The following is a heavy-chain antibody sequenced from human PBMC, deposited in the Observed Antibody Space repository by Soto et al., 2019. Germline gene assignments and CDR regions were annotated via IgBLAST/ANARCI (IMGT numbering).Heavy chain of an antibody. J-gene: IGHJ5*02. CDR3: ARVVPGAEAWCGP. CDR2: ISLYSDGT. CDR1: GYTFSNYG. D-gene: IGHD2-2*01. V-gene: IGHV1-18*01. Sequence: QVQLVQSGGEVKRPGASVKVSCKTSGYTFSNYGITWVRQAPGQPLEWLGWISLYSDGTNYAQKFQGRASMTTDTYTTTAYMELRSLRPDDTTVYYCARVVPGAEAWCGPWRQGTLVTVSS.